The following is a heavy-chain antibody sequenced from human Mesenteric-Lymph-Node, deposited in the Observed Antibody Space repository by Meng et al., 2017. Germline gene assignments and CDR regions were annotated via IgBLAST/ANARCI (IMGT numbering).Heavy chain of an antibody. CDR3: CRTRTALS. J-gene: IGHJ5*02. CDR2: IKEDGTEK. V-gene: IGHV3-7*01. CDR1: GFTFNTYW. D-gene: IGHD1-7*01. Sequence: GESLKISCVVSGFTFNTYWMSWVRQAPGKGLEWVASIKEDGTEKPYVDSVKGRFTISRDNAKNSLFLQMNSLRGEDTAVYYCCRTRTALSWGQGTLVTVSS.